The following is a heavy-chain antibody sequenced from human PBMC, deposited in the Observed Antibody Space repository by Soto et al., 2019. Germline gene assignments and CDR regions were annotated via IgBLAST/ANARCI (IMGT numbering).Heavy chain of an antibody. CDR2: FYYSGST. CDR3: ARGALTTYFDY. J-gene: IGHJ4*02. Sequence: PSETLSLTCAVNGGSFSGFYWSWIRQPPGKGLEWIGYFYYSGSTNYNPSLKSRVTISVDTSKNQFSLKLTSVTAADTAVYYCARGALTTYFDYWGQGTLVTVSS. V-gene: IGHV4-59*01. CDR1: GGSFSGFY.